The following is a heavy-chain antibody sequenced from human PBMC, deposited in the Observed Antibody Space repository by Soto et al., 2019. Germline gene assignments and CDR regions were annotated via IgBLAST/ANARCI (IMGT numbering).Heavy chain of an antibody. D-gene: IGHD1-26*01. CDR3: ATIVGATVNGAFDI. V-gene: IGHV4-59*01. Sequence: QVQLQESGPGLVKPSETLSLTCTVSGGSISSYYWSWIRQPPGKGLEWIGYIYYSGSTNYNPSLKIRVNLTVGTANDQVSLKLSSVTAADTAVYYCATIVGATVNGAFDIWGQGTMVTVSS. CDR1: GGSISSYY. J-gene: IGHJ3*02. CDR2: IYYSGST.